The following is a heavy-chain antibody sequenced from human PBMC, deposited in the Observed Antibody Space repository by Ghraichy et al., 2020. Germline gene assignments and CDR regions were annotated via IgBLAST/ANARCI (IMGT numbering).Heavy chain of an antibody. CDR3: ARHRLTLIREIQLLLPGYFDL. V-gene: IGHV4-59*08. CDR2: IYYSGST. D-gene: IGHD5-18*01. J-gene: IGHJ2*01. CDR1: GGSISSYY. Sequence: SETLSLTCTVSGGSISSYYWSWIRQPPGKGLEWIGYIYYSGSTNYNPSLKSRVTISVDTSKNQFSLKLSSVTAADTAVYYCARHRLTLIREIQLLLPGYFDLWGRGTLVTVSS.